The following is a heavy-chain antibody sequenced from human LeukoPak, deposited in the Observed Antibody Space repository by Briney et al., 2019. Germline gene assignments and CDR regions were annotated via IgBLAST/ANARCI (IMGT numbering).Heavy chain of an antibody. CDR2: ISSSSSYI. CDR1: GFTFSSYS. D-gene: IGHD1-26*01. CDR3: ARGPGNSGSYYDWFDP. J-gene: IGHJ5*02. Sequence: RAGGSLRLSCAASGFTFSSYSMNWVRQAPGKGLEWVSSISSSSSYIYYADSVKGRFTISRDNAKNSLYLQMNSLRAEDTAVYYCARGPGNSGSYYDWFDPWGQGTLVTVSS. V-gene: IGHV3-21*04.